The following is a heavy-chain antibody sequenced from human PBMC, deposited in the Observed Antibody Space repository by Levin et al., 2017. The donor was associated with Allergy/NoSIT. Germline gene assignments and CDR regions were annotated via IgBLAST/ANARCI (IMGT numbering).Heavy chain of an antibody. CDR2: INHSGST. D-gene: IGHD2-15*01. CDR1: GGSFSGYY. V-gene: IGHV4-34*01. Sequence: SETLSLTCAVYGGSFSGYYWSWIRQPPGKGLEWIGEINHSGSTNYNPSLKSRVTISVDTSKNQFSLKLISVTAADTAVYYCARAMRWWRTPGWITRKKTQLYDYGMDGWGQGTTVTVSS. J-gene: IGHJ6*02. CDR3: ARAMRWWRTPGWITRKKTQLYDYGMDG.